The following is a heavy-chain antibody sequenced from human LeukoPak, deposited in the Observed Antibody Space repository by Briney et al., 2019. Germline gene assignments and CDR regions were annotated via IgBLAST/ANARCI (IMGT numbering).Heavy chain of an antibody. J-gene: IGHJ5*02. CDR1: GGSISSSSYY. D-gene: IGHD3-10*01. V-gene: IGHV4-39*01. Sequence: SETLSLTCTVSGGSISSSSYYWGWIRQPPGKGLEWIGSIYYSGSTYYNPSLKSRVTISVDTSKNQFSLKLSSVTAADTAVYYCARSYGSGSYSGVWFDPWGQGTLVTVSS. CDR3: ARSYGSGSYSGVWFDP. CDR2: IYYSGST.